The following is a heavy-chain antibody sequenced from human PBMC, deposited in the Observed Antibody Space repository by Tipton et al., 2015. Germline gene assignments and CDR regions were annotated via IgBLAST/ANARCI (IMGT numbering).Heavy chain of an antibody. CDR3: ATTMYYYDSSGYFFDY. V-gene: IGHV3-69-1*01. Sequence: SLRLSCAASGFTFSDYYMNWVRQVPGKGLEWVSTISGGGGSIFYADSVRGRFTISRDNAKNSLYLQMNSLRAEDTAVYYCATTMYYYDSSGYFFDYWGQGTLVTASS. D-gene: IGHD3-22*01. J-gene: IGHJ4*02. CDR2: ISGGGGSI. CDR1: GFTFSDYY.